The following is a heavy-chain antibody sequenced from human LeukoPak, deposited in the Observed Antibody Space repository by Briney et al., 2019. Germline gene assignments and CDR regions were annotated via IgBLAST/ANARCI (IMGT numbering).Heavy chain of an antibody. CDR2: FDPEDGET. J-gene: IGHJ4*02. CDR3: ARVDTAMGLLFDY. V-gene: IGHV1-24*01. Sequence: GASVTVSCKVSGYTLTELSMHWVRQAPGKGLEWMGGFDPEDGETIYAQKFQGRVTMTEDTSTDTAYMELRSLRSDDTAVYYCARVDTAMGLLFDYWGQGTLVTVSS. D-gene: IGHD5-18*01. CDR1: GYTLTELS.